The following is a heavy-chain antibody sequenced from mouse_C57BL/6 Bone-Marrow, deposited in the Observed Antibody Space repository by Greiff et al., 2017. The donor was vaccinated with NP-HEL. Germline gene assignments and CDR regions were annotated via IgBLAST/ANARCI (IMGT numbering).Heavy chain of an antibody. CDR1: GYTFTDYE. D-gene: IGHD1-1*01. CDR3: TRSPYYGSSYFDY. CDR2: IDPETGGT. J-gene: IGHJ2*01. Sequence: VQLQQSGAELVRPGASVTLSCKASGYTFTDYEMHWVKQTPVHGLEWIGAIDPETGGTAYNQKFKGKAILTADKSSSTAYMELRSLTSEDSAVYYCTRSPYYGSSYFDYWGQGTTLTVSS. V-gene: IGHV1-15*01.